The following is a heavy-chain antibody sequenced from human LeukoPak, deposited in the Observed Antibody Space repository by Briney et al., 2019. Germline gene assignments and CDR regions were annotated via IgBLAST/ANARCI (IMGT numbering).Heavy chain of an antibody. Sequence: SETLSLTCTVSGGSISSYYWSWIRQPPGKGLEWIGYIYYSGSTNYNPSLKSRATISVDTSKNQFSLKLSSVTAADTAVYYCARGEGRIVARWGQGTLVTVSS. D-gene: IGHD3-22*01. J-gene: IGHJ4*02. CDR1: GGSISSYY. CDR2: IYYSGST. V-gene: IGHV4-59*01. CDR3: ARGEGRIVAR.